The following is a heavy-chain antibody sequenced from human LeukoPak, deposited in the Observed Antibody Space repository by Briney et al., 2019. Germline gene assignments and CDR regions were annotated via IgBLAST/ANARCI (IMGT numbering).Heavy chain of an antibody. CDR3: AGYGDYPY. V-gene: IGHV3-69-1*01. Sequence: GGSLRLSCAASGFHFSAYDMHWVRQAPGEGLEWVAYFGHSGTIYYADSARGRFTISRDNAKNSLHLQMNSLRADDTAVYYCAGYGDYPYWGQGTPVTVSS. D-gene: IGHD4-17*01. J-gene: IGHJ4*02. CDR2: FGHSGTI. CDR1: GFHFSAYD.